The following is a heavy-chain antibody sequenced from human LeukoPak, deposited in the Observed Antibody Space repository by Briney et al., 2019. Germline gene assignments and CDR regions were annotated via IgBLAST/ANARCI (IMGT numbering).Heavy chain of an antibody. CDR3: ATQSSRGGSYFYYYYGMDV. CDR1: GGTFSSYA. J-gene: IGHJ6*02. V-gene: IGHV1-69*13. Sequence: SVKVSCKASGGTFSSYAISWVRQAPGQGLEWMGGIIPIFGTANYAQKFQGRVTITADESTSTAYMELSSLRSEDTAVYYCATQSSRGGSYFYYYYGMDVWGQGTTVTVSS. D-gene: IGHD1-26*01. CDR2: IIPIFGTA.